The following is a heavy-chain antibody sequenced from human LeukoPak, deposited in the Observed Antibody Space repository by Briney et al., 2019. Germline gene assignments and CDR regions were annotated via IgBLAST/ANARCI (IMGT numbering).Heavy chain of an antibody. CDR1: GFTFDDYA. D-gene: IGHD2-15*01. Sequence: AGGSLRLSCAAAGFTFDDYAMHWVRQAPGKGLEWVSLISWDGGSTYYADSVKGRFTISRDNSKNSLYLQMNSLRAEDTALYYCAKDISQRCSGGSCYSDVVFQHWGQGTLVTVSS. CDR2: ISWDGGST. CDR3: AKDISQRCSGGSCYSDVVFQH. V-gene: IGHV3-43D*04. J-gene: IGHJ1*01.